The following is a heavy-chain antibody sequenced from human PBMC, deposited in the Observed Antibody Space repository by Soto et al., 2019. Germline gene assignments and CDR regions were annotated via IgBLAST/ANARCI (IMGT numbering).Heavy chain of an antibody. CDR2: INPSGGAP. Sequence: GASVKVSCKASGYTFTSFFIHWVRQAPGQGLEWMGIINPSGGAPTYALKFQGRVTMTSDTSTSTVYMQLSSLRSEDTAVYYCTREFPLATHDYWGQGTLVTVS. V-gene: IGHV1-46*01. J-gene: IGHJ4*02. CDR1: GYTFTSFF. CDR3: TREFPLATHDY.